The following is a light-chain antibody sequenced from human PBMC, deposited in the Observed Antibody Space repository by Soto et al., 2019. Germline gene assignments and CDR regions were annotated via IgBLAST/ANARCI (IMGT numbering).Light chain of an antibody. J-gene: IGKJ4*01. CDR1: RTVSANY. Sequence: ELVLTQYPGTLSFSPGERAALSCRASRTVSANYLAWYQQKHGQAPRLLIYGVSSRAAGVPDRFSASGSGTDFTLTISRLEPEDLAVYYGPPSDSSPRLTFGGGSSVDIK. CDR2: GVS. V-gene: IGKV3-20*01. CDR3: PPSDSSPRLT.